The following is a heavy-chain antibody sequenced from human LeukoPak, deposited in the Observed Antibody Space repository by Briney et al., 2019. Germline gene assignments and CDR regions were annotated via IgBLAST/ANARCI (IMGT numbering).Heavy chain of an antibody. Sequence: GASVKVSCKASGYTFSSSGIIWVRQAPGQGLEWMGWISPYNGNTNYAQKLQGRVTMTTDTSTSTAYMELRSLRSDDTAVYYCARLPWATGYYYMDVWGKGTTVTVSS. CDR3: ARLPWATGYYYMDV. D-gene: IGHD5-24*01. CDR2: ISPYNGNT. CDR1: GYTFSSSG. V-gene: IGHV1-18*01. J-gene: IGHJ6*03.